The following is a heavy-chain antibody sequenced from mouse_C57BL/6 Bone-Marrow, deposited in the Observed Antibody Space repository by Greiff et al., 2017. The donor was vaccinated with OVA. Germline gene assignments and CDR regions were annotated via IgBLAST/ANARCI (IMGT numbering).Heavy chain of an antibody. CDR1: GYTFTSYW. Sequence: QVQLQQPGAELVKPGASVKLSCKASGYTFTSYWMHWVKQRPGQGLEWIGMIHPNSGSTNYNEKFKSKATLTVDKSSSTAYMQLSSLTSDDSAVYYCAELDYYCSSPWYFEVWGTGTTVTVSS. CDR3: AELDYYCSSPWYFEV. V-gene: IGHV1-64*01. CDR2: IHPNSGST. D-gene: IGHD1-1*01. J-gene: IGHJ1*03.